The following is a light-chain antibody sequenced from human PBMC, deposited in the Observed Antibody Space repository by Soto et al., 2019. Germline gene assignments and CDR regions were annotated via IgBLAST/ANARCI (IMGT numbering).Light chain of an antibody. J-gene: IGKJ4*01. CDR1: QSVSSNY. CDR2: GAS. CDR3: QQYGGSPLVT. V-gene: IGKV3-20*01. Sequence: EIVLTQSPGTLSLSPGERATLSCRASQSVSSNYLAWYQHKLGQAPRLLIYGASSRATGIPDRFSGSRSGTDFTLTISSLEPEDFAVYYCQQYGGSPLVTFGGGTKVEI.